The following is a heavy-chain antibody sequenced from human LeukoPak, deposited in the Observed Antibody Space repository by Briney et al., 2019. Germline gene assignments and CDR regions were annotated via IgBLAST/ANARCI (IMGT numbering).Heavy chain of an antibody. Sequence: PGGSLRLSCVASGFTFINYWMSWVRQAPGKGLEWVANIQKDGSEKHYVASVEGRFTISRDNAENSLFLQLNSLRVGDTAEYYCVRLWDSSGFFGYWGQGALVTVSS. CDR2: IQKDGSEK. J-gene: IGHJ4*02. V-gene: IGHV3-7*01. D-gene: IGHD3-22*01. CDR1: GFTFINYW. CDR3: VRLWDSSGFFGY.